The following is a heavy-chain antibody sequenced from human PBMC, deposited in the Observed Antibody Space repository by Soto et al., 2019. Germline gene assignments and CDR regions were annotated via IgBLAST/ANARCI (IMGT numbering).Heavy chain of an antibody. CDR2: IKQDGSEK. J-gene: IGHJ4*02. CDR3: ARDRDWNYAGNFDY. D-gene: IGHD1-7*01. Sequence: PGGSLRLSCAASGFTFSTYWMTWVRQAPGKGLEWVANIKQDGSEKYYVDSVKGRFTISRDNAKNSLNLQMNSLRVEDTAVYYCARDRDWNYAGNFDYWRQGTLVTVSS. V-gene: IGHV3-7*03. CDR1: GFTFSTYW.